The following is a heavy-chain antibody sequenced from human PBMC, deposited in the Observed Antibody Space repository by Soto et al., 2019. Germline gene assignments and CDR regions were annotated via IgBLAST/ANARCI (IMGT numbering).Heavy chain of an antibody. CDR3: AKSFYDSSGFDS. J-gene: IGHJ5*01. V-gene: IGHV3-23*01. CDR2: VSDTGLST. CDR1: GFTFRTYA. Sequence: GGSLRLSCAASGFTFRTYALSWVRQAPGKGLEWVSTVSDTGLSTYYAGSVTGRFTISRDNSRNTLYLQMNGLRAEDTAVYYCAKSFYDSSGFDSWGLGTLVTVSP. D-gene: IGHD3-22*01.